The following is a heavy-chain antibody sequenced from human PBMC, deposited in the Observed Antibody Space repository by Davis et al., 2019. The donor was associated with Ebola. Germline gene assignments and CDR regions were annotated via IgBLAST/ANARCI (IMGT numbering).Heavy chain of an antibody. CDR1: GVSFSGYY. Sequence: MPSETLSLTCAVYGVSFSGYYWSWIRQPPGKGLEWIGEINHIGGTKYNPSLKSRVTISVDTSKNQFSLKLNSVTAADTAVYYCGRALGARPGYFQHWGQGTLVTVSS. CDR2: INHIGGT. CDR3: GRALGARPGYFQH. J-gene: IGHJ1*01. V-gene: IGHV4-34*01. D-gene: IGHD6-6*01.